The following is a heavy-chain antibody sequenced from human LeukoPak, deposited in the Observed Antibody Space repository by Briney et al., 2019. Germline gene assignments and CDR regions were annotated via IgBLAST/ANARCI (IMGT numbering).Heavy chain of an antibody. CDR1: GFTFSDHH. D-gene: IGHD6-13*01. Sequence: GESLRLSCAASGFTFSDHHMSWVRQAPGQGLEWVSYISSSSAYTDYADSVKGRFTISRDNAKNSLYLQMNSLRAEDTAVYYCARDSTTLAAAGTWGYWGQGTLVTVSS. J-gene: IGHJ4*02. V-gene: IGHV3-11*05. CDR3: ARDSTTLAAAGTWGY. CDR2: ISSSSAYT.